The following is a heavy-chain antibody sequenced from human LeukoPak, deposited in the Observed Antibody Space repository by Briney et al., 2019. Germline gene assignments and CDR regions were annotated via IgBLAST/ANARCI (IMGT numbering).Heavy chain of an antibody. Sequence: GGSLRLSCAASGFTFSSYAMHWVRQAPGKGLEWVAVISYDGSNKYYADSVKGRFTISRDNAKNSLYLQMNSLRAEDTAVYYCARRSWSYGDLDIWGQGTMVTVSS. CDR1: GFTFSSYA. V-gene: IGHV3-30-3*01. CDR2: ISYDGSNK. J-gene: IGHJ3*02. CDR3: ARRSWSYGDLDI. D-gene: IGHD4-17*01.